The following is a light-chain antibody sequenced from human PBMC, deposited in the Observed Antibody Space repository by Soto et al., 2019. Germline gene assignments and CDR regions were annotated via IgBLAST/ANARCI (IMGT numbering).Light chain of an antibody. CDR2: GAS. CDR1: MRISNY. J-gene: IGKJ4*01. V-gene: IGKV1-39*01. Sequence: DIQVIQSPSSLSASVGNRVTITCRAKMRISNYLNWYQQKPGKAPKLLISGASTLQSGVPSRFSGSGSGAEVTLTISSLQPDDSATYYCQQSHSTPLTFGGGTKLEIK. CDR3: QQSHSTPLT.